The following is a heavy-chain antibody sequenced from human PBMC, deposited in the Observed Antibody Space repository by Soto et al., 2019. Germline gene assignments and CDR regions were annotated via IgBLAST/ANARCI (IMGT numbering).Heavy chain of an antibody. CDR3: ARDKDRLQIGGNYRYLLDV. CDR1: GGTFSNSA. CDR2: IMPIFRTP. J-gene: IGHJ6*02. D-gene: IGHD1-7*01. V-gene: IGHV1-69*12. Sequence: QVQLEQSGAEVKKPGSSVKVSCKTSGGTFSNSAISWVRQAPGQGPEWMGGIMPIFRTPDYAQKFQDRVTITADESTTTAYVELRCLRADDTAVYQCARDKDRLQIGGNYRYLLDVWGQGTTVTVSS.